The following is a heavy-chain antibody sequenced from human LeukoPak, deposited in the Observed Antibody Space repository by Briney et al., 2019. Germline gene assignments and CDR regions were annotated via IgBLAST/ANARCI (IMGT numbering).Heavy chain of an antibody. D-gene: IGHD6-13*01. CDR3: VRGYSRFDY. J-gene: IGHJ4*02. CDR2: IYYTGTT. V-gene: IGHV4-59*08. CDR1: GGSIVDYY. Sequence: SETLSLICSVSGGSIVDYYWDWIRQPPGKGLEWIGYIYYTGTTNYNPSLKSRVTISLDTSKDQFSLTMTSVTAADTAVYYCVRGYSRFDYWGQGTLVTVSS.